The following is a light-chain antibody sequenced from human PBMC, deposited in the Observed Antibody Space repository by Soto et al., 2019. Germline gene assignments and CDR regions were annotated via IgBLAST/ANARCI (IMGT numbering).Light chain of an antibody. CDR1: SSDVGAYNY. V-gene: IGLV2-14*03. J-gene: IGLJ2*01. CDR2: DVS. CDR3: TSFTPSSTQL. Sequence: QSALTQPASVSGSPGQSITISCTGTSSDVGAYNYVSWYQQHPGKAPKLTIYDVSNRPSGVSNRFSGSKSGNTASLTISGLQAEDEADYYCTSFTPSSTQLFGGGTKVTVL.